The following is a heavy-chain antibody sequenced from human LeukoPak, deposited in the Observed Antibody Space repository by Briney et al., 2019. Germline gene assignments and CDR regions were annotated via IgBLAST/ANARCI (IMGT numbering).Heavy chain of an antibody. Sequence: SETLSLTCTVSGGSISSYYWSWIRQPPGKGLEWIGYIYTSGSTNYNPSLKSRVTISVDTSKNQFSLKLSSVTAADTAVYYCARMGLYRSSWYESYYYYMDVWGKGTTVTVSS. CDR3: ARMGLYRSSWYESYYYYMDV. CDR2: IYTSGST. V-gene: IGHV4-4*09. D-gene: IGHD6-13*01. CDR1: GGSISSYY. J-gene: IGHJ6*03.